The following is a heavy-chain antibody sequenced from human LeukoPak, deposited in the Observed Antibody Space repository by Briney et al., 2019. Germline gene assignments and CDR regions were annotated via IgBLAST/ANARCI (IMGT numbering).Heavy chain of an antibody. D-gene: IGHD6-19*01. CDR1: GFTFSGSA. J-gene: IGHJ4*02. Sequence: GGSLRLSCAASGFTFSGSAMHWVRQASGKGLEWVGRIRSKANSYATAYAASVKGRFTISRDDSKNTAYLQMNSLKTEDTAVHYCTRLKSSGWYEPFDYWGQGTLVTVSS. CDR2: IRSKANSYAT. V-gene: IGHV3-73*01. CDR3: TRLKSSGWYEPFDY.